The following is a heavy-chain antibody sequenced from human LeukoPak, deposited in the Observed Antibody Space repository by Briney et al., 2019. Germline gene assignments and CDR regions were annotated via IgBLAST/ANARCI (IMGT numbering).Heavy chain of an antibody. Sequence: SETLSLTCAVYGGSFSGYYWSWIRQPPGKGLEWIGEINHSGSTNYNPSLKSRVTISVDTSKNQFSLKLSSVTAADTAVYYCARELRYFDWLPTNWFDPWGQGTLVTVSS. CDR3: ARELRYFDWLPTNWFDP. J-gene: IGHJ5*02. CDR1: GGSFSGYY. CDR2: INHSGST. V-gene: IGHV4-34*01. D-gene: IGHD3-9*01.